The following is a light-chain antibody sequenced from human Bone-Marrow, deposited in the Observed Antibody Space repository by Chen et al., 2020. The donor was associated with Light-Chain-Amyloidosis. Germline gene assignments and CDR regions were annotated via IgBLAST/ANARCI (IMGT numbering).Light chain of an antibody. V-gene: IGLV3-21*02. CDR3: QVWDRSSDRPV. CDR1: NIGSTS. CDR2: DDS. Sequence: SYVLTQPSSVSVAPGQTATIACGGNNIGSTSVHWYQQTPGQAPLLVVYDDSYRPSGIPERLSGANSGNTATLTISRVEAGEEADYYGQVWDRSSDRPVFGGGTKLTVL. J-gene: IGLJ3*02.